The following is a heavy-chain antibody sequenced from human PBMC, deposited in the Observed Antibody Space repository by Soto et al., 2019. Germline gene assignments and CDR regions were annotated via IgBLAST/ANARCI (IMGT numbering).Heavy chain of an antibody. Sequence: EVQLVESGGGLVQPGGSLRLSCAASGFTFSSYWMHWVRQAPGKGLVWVSRINSDGSSTSYADSVKGRFTISRDNAKNXXXXXXXSLRAEDTAVYYCARIEGSGWDGDYWGQGTLVTVSS. CDR2: INSDGSST. J-gene: IGHJ4*02. V-gene: IGHV3-74*01. D-gene: IGHD6-19*01. CDR1: GFTFSSYW. CDR3: ARIEGSGWDGDY.